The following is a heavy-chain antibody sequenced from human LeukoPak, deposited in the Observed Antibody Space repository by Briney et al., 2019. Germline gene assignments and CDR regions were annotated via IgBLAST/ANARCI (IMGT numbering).Heavy chain of an antibody. CDR2: IKQDGSEK. CDR1: GFTFSSYW. Sequence: GGSLRLSCAASGFTFSSYWMSWVRQAPGKGLEWVANIKQDGSEKYYVDSVKGRFTISRDNAKNSLYLQMNSPRVEDTAVYYCATVRWGEYFDYWGQGTLVTVSS. V-gene: IGHV3-7*01. CDR3: ATVRWGEYFDY. J-gene: IGHJ4*02. D-gene: IGHD3-10*01.